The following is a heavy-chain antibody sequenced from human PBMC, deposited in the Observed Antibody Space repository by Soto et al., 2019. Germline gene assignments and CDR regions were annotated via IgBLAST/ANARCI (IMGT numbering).Heavy chain of an antibody. CDR3: ARPTDLKVAYGSFDF. J-gene: IGHJ4*02. Sequence: QVQLVESGGGVVQPGRSLRLSCAASGFTFSTYSMHWVRQAPGKGLEWVALISYDGSNKYYADSVRGRFTISRDNSKNTLYQQVSSLRAEDAAVYYCARPTDLKVAYGSFDFWGQGTLVTVSS. CDR2: ISYDGSNK. V-gene: IGHV3-30-3*01. D-gene: IGHD5-12*01. CDR1: GFTFSTYS.